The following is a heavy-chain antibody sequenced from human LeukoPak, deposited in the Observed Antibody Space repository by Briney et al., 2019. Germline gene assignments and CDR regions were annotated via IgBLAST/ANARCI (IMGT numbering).Heavy chain of an antibody. CDR2: LGSGVVRP. J-gene: IGHJ4*02. V-gene: IGHV3-23*01. CDR3: ARQQGYCSDGTCYFDH. CDR1: GFTFNTYA. Sequence: GGSLRLSCAASGFTFNTYAMSWVRQTPGKGLEGVAALGSGVVRPYYADSVKGRFTISRDNSKNTLYLQMNSLRDEDTAMYYCARQQGYCSDGTCYFDHWGQGTLVTVSS. D-gene: IGHD2-15*01.